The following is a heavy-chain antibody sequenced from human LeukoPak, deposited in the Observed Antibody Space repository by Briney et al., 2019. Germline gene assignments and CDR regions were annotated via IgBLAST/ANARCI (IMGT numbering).Heavy chain of an antibody. J-gene: IGHJ4*02. CDR2: MDPNSGNT. D-gene: IGHD6-13*01. V-gene: IGHV1-8*01. CDR3: ARGTVCGSGGKCSGSWYYDY. CDR1: GYTFTSND. Sequence: ASVKVSCKASGYTFTSNDINWVRQATGQGLEWMGWMDPNSGNTGYAQKFQGRVAMTRNTSISTAYMELSSLRSEDTAVYYCARGTVCGSGGKCSGSWYYDYWGQGTLVTVSS.